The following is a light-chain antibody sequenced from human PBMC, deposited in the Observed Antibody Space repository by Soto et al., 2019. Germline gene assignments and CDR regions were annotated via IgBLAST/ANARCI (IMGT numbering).Light chain of an antibody. V-gene: IGKV3-15*01. J-gene: IGKJ5*01. Sequence: EIVMTQSPATLSVSPGERVTLSCRASQSISSNLAWYQQKPGQAPSLLMYGTSTRATGIPARFSGSGSGTEFTLTISSLQSEDFAVYYCKQYNTWSSITFGKGTRLEIK. CDR2: GTS. CDR3: KQYNTWSSIT. CDR1: QSISSN.